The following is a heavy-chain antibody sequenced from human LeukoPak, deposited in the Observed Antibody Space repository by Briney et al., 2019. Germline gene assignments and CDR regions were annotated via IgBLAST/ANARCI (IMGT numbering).Heavy chain of an antibody. CDR3: ARVAVAGTDYFDY. Sequence: PSETLSLTCAVYGGSFSGYYWSWIRQPPGKGLEWIGEINHSGSTNRNPSLKSRVTISVDTSKNQFTLKLSSVTAADTAVYYCARVAVAGTDYFDYWGQGTLVTVSS. CDR1: GGSFSGYY. CDR2: INHSGST. V-gene: IGHV4-34*01. D-gene: IGHD6-19*01. J-gene: IGHJ4*02.